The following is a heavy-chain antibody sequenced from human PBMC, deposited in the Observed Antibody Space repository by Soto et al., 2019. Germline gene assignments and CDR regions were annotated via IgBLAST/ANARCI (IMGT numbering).Heavy chain of an antibody. CDR2: IRSKAYGGTT. V-gene: IGHV3-49*03. D-gene: IGHD3-22*01. CDR1: GFTFGDYA. Sequence: LRLSCTASGFTFGDYAMSWFRQAPGKGLEWVGFIRSKAYGGTTEYAASVKGRFTISRDDSKSIAYLQMNSLKTEDTAVYYCTRDYYDSSGYDYFDYWGQGTLVTVSS. J-gene: IGHJ4*02. CDR3: TRDYYDSSGYDYFDY.